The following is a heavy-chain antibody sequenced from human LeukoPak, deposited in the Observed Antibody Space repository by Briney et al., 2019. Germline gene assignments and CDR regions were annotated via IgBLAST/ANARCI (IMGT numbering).Heavy chain of an antibody. CDR3: AKTPTGDILTGYSDYYYYMDV. CDR2: ISYDGSHK. V-gene: IGHV3-30*18. J-gene: IGHJ6*03. CDR1: GLTFRNYG. D-gene: IGHD3-9*01. Sequence: GGSLRLSCAASGLTFRNYGMHWVRQTPGKGLEWMAVISYDGSHKYYADSVKGRFTISRDNSKNTLYLQMNSLRDEDTAVYYCAKTPTGDILTGYSDYYYYMDVWGKGTTVTVSS.